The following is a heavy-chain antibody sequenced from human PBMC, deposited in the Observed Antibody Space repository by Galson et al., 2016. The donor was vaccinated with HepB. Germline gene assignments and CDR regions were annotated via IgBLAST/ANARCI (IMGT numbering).Heavy chain of an antibody. D-gene: IGHD3-10*01. CDR1: GYMFTSYG. V-gene: IGHV1-18*01. CDR2: ISAFNGDT. J-gene: IGHJ5*02. Sequence: QSGAEVKKPGASVKVSCKASGYMFTSYGISWVRQAPGQGLQWMGWISAFNGDTNYAQTLKGRVTMTTDTSTTTAYMELRSLTSDDTAVYYCTRDLQYYGSETYYDDCFDPWGQGTLVTVSS. CDR3: TRDLQYYGSETYYDDCFDP.